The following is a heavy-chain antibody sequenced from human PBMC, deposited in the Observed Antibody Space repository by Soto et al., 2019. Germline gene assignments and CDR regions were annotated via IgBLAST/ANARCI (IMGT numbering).Heavy chain of an antibody. CDR1: GFTFSDYY. D-gene: IGHD1-1*01. Sequence: GGSLRLSCAASGFTFSDYYMSWIRQAPGKGLEWVSYFSSSSSYTNYADSVKGRFTISRDNAKNSLYLQMNSLRAEDTAVYYCARNLRYNWNERYYYYGMDVWGQGTTVTVSS. CDR3: ARNLRYNWNERYYYYGMDV. CDR2: FSSSSSYT. V-gene: IGHV3-11*06. J-gene: IGHJ6*02.